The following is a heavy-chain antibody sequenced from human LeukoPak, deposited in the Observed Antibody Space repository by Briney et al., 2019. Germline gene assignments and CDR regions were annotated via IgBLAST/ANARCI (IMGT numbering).Heavy chain of an antibody. D-gene: IGHD2-15*01. Sequence: SETLSLTCTVSGGSISSYYWSWVRQPPGKGLEWIGYIYYSGSTNYNPSLKGRVTISVDTSKNQFSLKLSSVTAADTAVYYCARPHCRGGSCYSPWYFDLWGRGTLVTVSS. V-gene: IGHV4-59*01. CDR1: GGSISSYY. CDR3: ARPHCRGGSCYSPWYFDL. J-gene: IGHJ2*01. CDR2: IYYSGST.